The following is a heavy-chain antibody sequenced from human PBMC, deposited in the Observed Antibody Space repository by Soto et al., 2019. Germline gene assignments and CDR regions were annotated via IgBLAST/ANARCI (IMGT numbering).Heavy chain of an antibody. CDR2: ISAYSGNT. Sequence: QVQLVQSGAEVKKPGASVKVPCKGSGYRFSDYGISWVRLISGQGLEWLGRISAYSGNTEYAPELQDRVTMTPDTSTSTAYMGLRSLSSDDTGVYYCARAGGGSFAGSPFDVWGQGTKVSVSS. J-gene: IGHJ3*01. V-gene: IGHV1-18*01. CDR1: GYRFSDYG. CDR3: ARAGGGSFAGSPFDV. D-gene: IGHD2-8*02.